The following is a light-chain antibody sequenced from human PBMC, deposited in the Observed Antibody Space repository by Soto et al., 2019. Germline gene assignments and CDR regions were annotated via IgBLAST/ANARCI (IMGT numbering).Light chain of an antibody. CDR1: QTINRW. J-gene: IGKJ4*01. CDR3: QQSYSTPQA. V-gene: IGKV1-5*03. CDR2: NAS. Sequence: DIHMTHSPSTLPASVGDRVTITCRASQTINRWLAWYQQKPGKAPKLLIYNASSLQSGVPSRFSGSGSGTDFTLTISSLQPDDFATYYCQQSYSTPQAFGGGTKVDI.